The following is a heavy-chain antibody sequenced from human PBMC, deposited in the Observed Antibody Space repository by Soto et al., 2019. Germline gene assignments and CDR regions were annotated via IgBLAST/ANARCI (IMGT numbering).Heavy chain of an antibody. CDR3: ATIRRTSGWPDY. Sequence: GGSLRLSCSASGFPFSSYNLNWVRPAPGKGLEWVSSITDGNGDYTYYADPVKGRFTISRDNAENSLYLQMDSLRAEDTAVYYCATIRRTSGWPDYWGRGTLVTVSS. CDR1: GFPFSSYN. V-gene: IGHV3-21*01. D-gene: IGHD6-25*01. CDR2: ITDGNGDYT. J-gene: IGHJ4*02.